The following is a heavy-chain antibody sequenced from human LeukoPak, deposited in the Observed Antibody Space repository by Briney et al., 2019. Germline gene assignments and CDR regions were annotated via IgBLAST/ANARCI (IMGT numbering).Heavy chain of an antibody. CDR3: ATPGDYGSGSSPGGYYYYGMDV. CDR2: IYSGGST. V-gene: IGHV3-53*01. D-gene: IGHD3-10*01. Sequence: GGSLRLSCAASGFTVSSNYMSWVRQAPGKGLEWVSVIYSGGSTYYADSAKGRFTISRDNSKNTLYLQMNSLRAEDTAVYYCATPGDYGSGSSPGGYYYYGMDVWGQGTTVTVSS. CDR1: GFTVSSNY. J-gene: IGHJ6*02.